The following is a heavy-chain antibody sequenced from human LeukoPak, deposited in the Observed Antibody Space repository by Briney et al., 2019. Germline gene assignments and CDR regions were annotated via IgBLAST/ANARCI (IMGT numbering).Heavy chain of an antibody. J-gene: IGHJ4*02. CDR3: ARHGGSSGWYHFDY. Sequence: SETLSLTCTVSGGSVSSSSFYWGWIHQPPGKGLEWIGSIYYSGSTYYNPSLKSRVTISADTSKNQFSLKLSSVTAADTALYYCARHGGSSGWYHFDYWGQGTLVTVSS. CDR2: IYYSGST. D-gene: IGHD6-13*01. V-gene: IGHV4-39*01. CDR1: GGSVSSSSFY.